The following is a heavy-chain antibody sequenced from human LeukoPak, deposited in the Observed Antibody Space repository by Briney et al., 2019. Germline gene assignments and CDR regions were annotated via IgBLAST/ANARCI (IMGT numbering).Heavy chain of an antibody. CDR1: GYTFTHYA. V-gene: IGHV1-3*04. CDR2: INTGNSNT. CDR3: ATRSASSYGGVFDF. J-gene: IGHJ4*02. D-gene: IGHD3-16*01. Sequence: GASVKVSCKASGYTFTHYAMHWVRQAPGQSLEWMGWINTGNSNTKYSQKFQGRVTLTWDTSANTAYMEVTSLRSEDTAVYYCATRSASSYGGVFDFWGQGSLVIVSS.